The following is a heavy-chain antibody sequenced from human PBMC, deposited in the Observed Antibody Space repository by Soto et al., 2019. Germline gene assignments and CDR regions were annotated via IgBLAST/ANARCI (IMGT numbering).Heavy chain of an antibody. CDR3: ARVSGIYDYGRDV. Sequence: QVQLQQWGAGLLKPSETLSLTCAVYDGSFSGYSWSWIRLPPGKGLEWIGEINHSGSTNYNPALKSRVTISVDTPKNQCPLKLSSGTAADTAEYYWARVSGIYDYGRDVWGQGTTVTVSS. CDR1: DGSFSGYS. D-gene: IGHD3-10*01. CDR2: INHSGST. V-gene: IGHV4-34*01. J-gene: IGHJ6*02.